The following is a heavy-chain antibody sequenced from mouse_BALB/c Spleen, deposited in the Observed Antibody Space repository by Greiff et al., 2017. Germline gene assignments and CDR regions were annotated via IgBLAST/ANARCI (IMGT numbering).Heavy chain of an antibody. D-gene: IGHD2-1*01. V-gene: IGHV5-9-4*01. Sequence: EVQRVESGGGLVKPGGSLKLSCAASGFTFSSYAMSWVRQSPEKRLEWVAEISSGGSYTYYPDTVTGRFTISRDNAKNTLYLEMSSLRSEDTAMYYCARYGKSWYFDVWGAGTTVTVSS. CDR1: GFTFSSYA. J-gene: IGHJ1*01. CDR3: ARYGKSWYFDV. CDR2: ISSGGSYT.